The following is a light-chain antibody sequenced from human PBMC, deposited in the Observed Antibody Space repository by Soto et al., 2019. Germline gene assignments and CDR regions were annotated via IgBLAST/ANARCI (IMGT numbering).Light chain of an antibody. CDR2: HXS. V-gene: IGKV1-39*01. J-gene: IGKJ4*02. CDR3: QQSYYTPRT. Sequence: DIHMTQSPSSLSASFGDRVTIAXRASQSISAYFNWHQQPPGXPPKXXXSHXSSWQRGGPSRLSGSGSGTDFTLTISSLQPEDFANYYFQQSYYTPRTFGGGTKVDI. CDR1: QSISAY.